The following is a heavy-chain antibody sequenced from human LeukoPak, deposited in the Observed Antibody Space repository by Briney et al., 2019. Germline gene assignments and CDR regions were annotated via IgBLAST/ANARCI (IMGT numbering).Heavy chain of an antibody. J-gene: IGHJ6*02. Sequence: QPGGSLRLSCAASGFTFSSYGMHWVRQAPGKGLEWVAIISYDGSKKYYADSAKGRFTISRDNSKNTLYLEMNSLRAEDTAVYYCAKVLRTGTTRLYYYGMDVWGQGTTVTVSS. CDR2: ISYDGSKK. CDR1: GFTFSSYG. D-gene: IGHD1-1*01. CDR3: AKVLRTGTTRLYYYGMDV. V-gene: IGHV3-30*18.